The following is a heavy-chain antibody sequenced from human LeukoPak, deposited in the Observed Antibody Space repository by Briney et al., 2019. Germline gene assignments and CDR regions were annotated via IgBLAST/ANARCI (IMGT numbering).Heavy chain of an antibody. Sequence: GGSLRLSCAASGFTFSSYAMSWVRQAPGKGLEWVSAISGSRSNTYYADSVKGRFTISRDNSKNTLYLQMNSLRVDDTAVYYCASQRGGIDYWGQGTLVTVSS. J-gene: IGHJ4*02. CDR1: GFTFSSYA. V-gene: IGHV3-23*01. CDR2: ISGSRSNT. D-gene: IGHD3-10*01. CDR3: ASQRGGIDY.